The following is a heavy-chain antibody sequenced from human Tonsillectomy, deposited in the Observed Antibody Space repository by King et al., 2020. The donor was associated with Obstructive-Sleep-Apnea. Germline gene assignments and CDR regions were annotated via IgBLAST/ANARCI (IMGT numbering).Heavy chain of an antibody. D-gene: IGHD3-10*01. Sequence: VQLQESGPGLVKPSQTLSLTCTVSGGSISSGDYYWGWIRQPPGKGLEWIGYIYYSGSTYYNPSLKSRATISVETSKNKFSLKLSSVTAADTAVYYCARVDYYGSGSYPYWYFDLWGRGTLVTVSS. CDR2: IYYSGST. CDR3: ARVDYYGSGSYPYWYFDL. J-gene: IGHJ2*01. CDR1: GGSISSGDYY. V-gene: IGHV4-30-4*01.